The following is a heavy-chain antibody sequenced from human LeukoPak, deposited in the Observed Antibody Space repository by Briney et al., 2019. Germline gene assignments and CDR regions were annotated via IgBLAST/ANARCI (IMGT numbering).Heavy chain of an antibody. J-gene: IGHJ4*02. CDR2: ISAYNGNT. V-gene: IGHV1-18*01. Sequence: ASVKVSCKASGYTFTSYGISWVRQAPGQGLEWMGWISAYNGNTNYAQKLQGRVTMTTDTSTSTVYMELRSLRSDDTAVYYCARGKEMATSKHFDYWGQGTLVTVSS. CDR3: ARGKEMATSKHFDY. D-gene: IGHD5-24*01. CDR1: GYTFTSYG.